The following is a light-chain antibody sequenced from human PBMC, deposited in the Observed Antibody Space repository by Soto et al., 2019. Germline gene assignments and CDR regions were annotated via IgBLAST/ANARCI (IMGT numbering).Light chain of an antibody. V-gene: IGKV3-15*01. CDR2: GAS. CDR1: QSVNNK. J-gene: IGKJ5*01. Sequence: EIVMTQSPATLSVSPGERVTLSCRASQSVNNKVAWYQQKPGQAPRLLIFGASTRATGIPARFSGSGSLTEFTLTISSLQSEDFAVYYCQQYNNWPPITFGQGTRLEIK. CDR3: QQYNNWPPIT.